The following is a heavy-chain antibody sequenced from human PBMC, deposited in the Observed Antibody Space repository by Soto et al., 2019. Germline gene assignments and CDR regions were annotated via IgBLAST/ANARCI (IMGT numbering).Heavy chain of an antibody. CDR1: GFTFGSYA. J-gene: IGHJ4*02. D-gene: IGHD3-10*01. CDR3: AKNYFFDN. Sequence: GGSLRLSCAASGFTFGSYAMSWVRQTPGKGLEWVASINVNGGGPYYEDSVKGRFTFSRDVSKNTLNLQLNSLRAEDTAVYHCAKNYFFDNWGQGTLVTVSS. V-gene: IGHV3-23*01. CDR2: INVNGGGP.